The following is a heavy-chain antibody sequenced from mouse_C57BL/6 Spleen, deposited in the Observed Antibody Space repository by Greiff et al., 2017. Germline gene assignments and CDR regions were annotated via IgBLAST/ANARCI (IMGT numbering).Heavy chain of an antibody. Sequence: QVQLQQSGPELVKPGASVKISCKASGYAFSSSWMNWVKQRPGKGLEWIGRIYPGDGDTNYKGKFKGKATLTADKSSSTAYMQLSSLTSEDSAVYFCAKNLGYYAMDYWGQGTSVTVSS. V-gene: IGHV1-82*01. J-gene: IGHJ4*01. CDR2: IYPGDGDT. CDR1: GYAFSSSW. CDR3: AKNLGYYAMDY.